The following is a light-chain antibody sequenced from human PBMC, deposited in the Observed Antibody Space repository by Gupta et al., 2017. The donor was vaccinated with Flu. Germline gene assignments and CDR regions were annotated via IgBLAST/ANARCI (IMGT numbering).Light chain of an antibody. CDR3: QQYDNLPPMFT. V-gene: IGKV1-33*01. CDR2: DAS. CDR1: QDISHF. Sequence: SLSAYVGDRVTISCQASQDISHFLNWYQQKPGKAPKLLIYDASNLEKGVPSRFSGSGSGTAFTFTISRLQPEDAATYYCQQYDNLPPMFTFGPGTKVDIK. J-gene: IGKJ3*01.